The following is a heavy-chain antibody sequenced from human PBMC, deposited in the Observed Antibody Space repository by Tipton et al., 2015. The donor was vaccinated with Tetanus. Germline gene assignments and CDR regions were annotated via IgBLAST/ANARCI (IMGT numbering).Heavy chain of an antibody. D-gene: IGHD4-17*01. J-gene: IGHJ2*01. CDR3: ASPYGDYVWYFDL. V-gene: IGHV4-39*01. Sequence: TLSLTCTVSGGSISSSSYYWGWIRQPPGKGLEWIGSIYYSGSTYYNPSLKSRVTISVDTSKNQFSLKLSSVTAADTAVYYCASPYGDYVWYFDLWSRGTLVTVSS. CDR2: IYYSGST. CDR1: GGSISSSSYY.